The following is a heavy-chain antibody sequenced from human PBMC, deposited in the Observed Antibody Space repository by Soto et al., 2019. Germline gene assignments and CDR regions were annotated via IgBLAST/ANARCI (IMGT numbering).Heavy chain of an antibody. D-gene: IGHD5-18*01. Sequence: SETLSLTCTVSGGSISSSSYYWGWIRQPPGKGLEWIGSIYYSGSTYYNPSLKSRVTISVDTSKNPFSLKLSSVTAADTALYLGVWPRLSGFSSADTVCSWNCLW. CDR3: VWPRLSGFSSADTVCSWNCL. V-gene: IGHV4-39*01. CDR1: GGSISSSSYY. J-gene: IGHJ2*01. CDR2: IYYSGST.